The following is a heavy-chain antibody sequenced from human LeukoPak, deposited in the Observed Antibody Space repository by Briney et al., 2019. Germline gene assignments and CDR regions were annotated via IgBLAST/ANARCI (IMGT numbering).Heavy chain of an antibody. V-gene: IGHV1-69*05. J-gene: IGHJ6*03. CDR3: ARGGAAIPDYYYYYMDV. CDR2: IIPIFCTA. CDR1: GGTFSSYA. Sequence: SVKVSCKASGGTFSSYAISWVRQAPGQGLEWMGGIIPIFCTANYAQKFQGRVTITTDESTSTAYMELSSLRSEDTAVYYCARGGAAIPDYYYYYMDVWGKGATVTVSS. D-gene: IGHD2-2*01.